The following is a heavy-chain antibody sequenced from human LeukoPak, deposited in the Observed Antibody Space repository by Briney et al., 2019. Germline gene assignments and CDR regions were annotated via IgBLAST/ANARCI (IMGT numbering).Heavy chain of an antibody. CDR3: TRVRPYDTGCFDC. J-gene: IGHJ4*02. CDR1: GFTFDYIW. Sequence: GGSLRLSCAASGFTFDYIWMSWVRQAPGKGLEWVGRIKSKTDGETADYATPVKGRFTLSRDDSKKMVYLQMNFLKIEDTAVYYCTRVRPYDTGCFDCWGQGTLVTVSS. V-gene: IGHV3-15*01. D-gene: IGHD6-19*01. CDR2: IKSKTDGETA.